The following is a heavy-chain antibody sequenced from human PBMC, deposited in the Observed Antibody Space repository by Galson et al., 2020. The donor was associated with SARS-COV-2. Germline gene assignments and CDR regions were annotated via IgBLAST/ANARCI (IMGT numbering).Heavy chain of an antibody. CDR3: AKGEMVRGEQNYYYYGMDV. V-gene: IGHV3-23*01. CDR2: ISGRGGST. CDR1: GFTFSSYA. Sequence: GGSLRPSCPASGFTFSSYAMSWFRQAPGKGREWFSAISGRGGSTSYADSVKGRFTISRDNSKNTLYLQMNSLRAEDTAVYYCAKGEMVRGEQNYYYYGMDVWGQGTTVTVSS. D-gene: IGHD3-10*01. J-gene: IGHJ6*02.